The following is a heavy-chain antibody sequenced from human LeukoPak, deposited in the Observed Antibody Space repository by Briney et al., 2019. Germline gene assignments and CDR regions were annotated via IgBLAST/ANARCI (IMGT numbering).Heavy chain of an antibody. CDR2: IWYDGSNK. CDR3: ARDHCTNGVCYFFDY. V-gene: IGHV3-33*01. Sequence: GGSLRLSCAASGFTFSSYGMHWVRQAPGKGLEWVAVIWYDGSNKYYADSVKGRFTISRDNSKNTLYLQMNSLRAEDTAVYYCARDHCTNGVCYFFDYWGQGTLVTVSS. CDR1: GFTFSSYG. J-gene: IGHJ4*02. D-gene: IGHD2-8*01.